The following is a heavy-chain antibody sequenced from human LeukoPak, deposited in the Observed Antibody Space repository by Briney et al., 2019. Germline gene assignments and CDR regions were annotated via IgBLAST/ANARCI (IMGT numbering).Heavy chain of an antibody. D-gene: IGHD2-15*01. Sequence: TGGSLRLSCAASGFTFDDYGMSWVRQAPGKGLEWVSGINWNGGSTGYADSVKGRFTISRDNAKNSLYLQMNSLRAEATALYYCARRAKLCSGGSCSDYWGQGTLVTVSS. CDR3: ARRAKLCSGGSCSDY. CDR1: GFTFDDYG. J-gene: IGHJ4*02. CDR2: INWNGGST. V-gene: IGHV3-20*04.